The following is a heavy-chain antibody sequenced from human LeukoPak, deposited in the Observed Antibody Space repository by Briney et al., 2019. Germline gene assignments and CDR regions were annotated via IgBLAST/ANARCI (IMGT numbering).Heavy chain of an antibody. D-gene: IGHD5-18*01. J-gene: IGHJ6*02. CDR2: ISYDGSNK. CDR1: GFTFSSYA. CDR3: ARGGGRVTAMVRDYYYGMDV. V-gene: IGHV3-30-3*01. Sequence: PGRSLRLSCAASGFTFSSYAMHWVRQAPGEGLEWVAVISYDGSNKYYADSVKGRFTISRDNSKNTLYLQMNSLRAEDTAAYYCARGGGRVTAMVRDYYYGMDVWGQGTTVTVSS.